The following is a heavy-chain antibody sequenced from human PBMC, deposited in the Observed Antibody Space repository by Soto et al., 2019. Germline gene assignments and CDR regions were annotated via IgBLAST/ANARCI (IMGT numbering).Heavy chain of an antibody. Sequence: QVQLVESGGGVVQPWRYLRLSCAGSGFTFRSYGMHCVRQAPGKGLERVAVISYHGSNKYYADSVKGRFTISRDNSKNTLYLQMNSLSTEDTAVYYCAKEIDYGDSYFAYCVQGTLLTVSS. D-gene: IGHD4-17*01. CDR1: GFTFRSYG. V-gene: IGHV3-30*18. J-gene: IGHJ4*02. CDR2: ISYHGSNK. CDR3: AKEIDYGDSYFAY.